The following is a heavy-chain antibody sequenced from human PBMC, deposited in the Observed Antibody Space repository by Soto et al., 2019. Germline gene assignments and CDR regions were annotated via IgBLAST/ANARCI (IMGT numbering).Heavy chain of an antibody. Sequence: EVQLVESGGGLVQPGGSLRLSCAAYGFTFSNYWMNWVRQAPGKGLEWVANIKQDGSEKYYVDSVKGRFSISRDNAKNSLYLQMDSLRAEDTAVYYCARVTETGHKKFDYWGQGTLVTVSS. CDR1: GFTFSNYW. V-gene: IGHV3-7*05. CDR3: ARVTETGHKKFDY. J-gene: IGHJ4*02. CDR2: IKQDGSEK.